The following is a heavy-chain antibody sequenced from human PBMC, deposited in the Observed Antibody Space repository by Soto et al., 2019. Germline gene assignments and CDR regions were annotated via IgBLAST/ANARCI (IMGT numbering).Heavy chain of an antibody. V-gene: IGHV1-69*01. Sequence: QVQLVQSGAEVKKPGSSVKVSCKASGGTFSGYAISWVRQAPGQGLEWMGGIIPIFGTANYAQKLQGRVTITADESTSTVYMELSSLRSEDTAIYHCARERDFVPADGYYYYHGMDVWGQGTTVTVSS. CDR2: IIPIFGTA. CDR3: ARERDFVPADGYYYYHGMDV. D-gene: IGHD3-16*02. CDR1: GGTFSGYA. J-gene: IGHJ6*02.